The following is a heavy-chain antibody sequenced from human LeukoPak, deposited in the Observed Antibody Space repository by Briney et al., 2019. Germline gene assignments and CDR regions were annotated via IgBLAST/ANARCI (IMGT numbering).Heavy chain of an antibody. V-gene: IGHV4-34*01. CDR1: GGSLSGYY. D-gene: IGHD6-19*01. Sequence: PSETLSLTCAVSGGSLSGYYWSWIRQPPGKGLEWIGEINHSGSTNYNPSLKSRVSISVDTSKTQFSLKLSSVTAADTAVYYCARGGGQWLVFDYWGQGTLVTVSS. CDR2: INHSGST. CDR3: ARGGGQWLVFDY. J-gene: IGHJ4*02.